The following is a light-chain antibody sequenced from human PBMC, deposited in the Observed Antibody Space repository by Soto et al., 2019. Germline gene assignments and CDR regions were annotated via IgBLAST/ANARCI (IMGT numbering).Light chain of an antibody. V-gene: IGKV1-39*01. CDR1: QSISSY. CDR3: QQSSSSPPT. CDR2: ATS. J-gene: IGKJ1*01. Sequence: DIQMTQSPSSLSASVGDRVTITCRASQSISSYLNWYQQKPGKAPKLLIYATSTLQSGVPSRFSGSGSGTDFTLTISNLQPEDFATYYCQQSSSSPPTFGQGTKVDIK.